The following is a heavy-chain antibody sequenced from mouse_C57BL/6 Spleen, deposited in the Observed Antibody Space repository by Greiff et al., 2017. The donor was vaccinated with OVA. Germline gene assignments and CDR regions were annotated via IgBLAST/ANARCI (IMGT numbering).Heavy chain of an antibody. CDR3: AGGYDYDDAMDY. CDR1: GFTFSSYA. J-gene: IGHJ4*01. Sequence: EVQRVESGGGLVKPGGSLKLSCAASGFTFSSYAMSWVRQTPEKRLEWVATISDGGSYTYYPDNVKGRFTISRDNAKNNLYLQMSHLKSEDTAMYYCAGGYDYDDAMDYWGQGTSVTVSS. V-gene: IGHV5-4*01. CDR2: ISDGGSYT. D-gene: IGHD2-4*01.